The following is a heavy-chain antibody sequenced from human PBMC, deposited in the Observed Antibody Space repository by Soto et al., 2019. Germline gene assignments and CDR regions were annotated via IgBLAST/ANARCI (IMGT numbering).Heavy chain of an antibody. V-gene: IGHV4-34*01. D-gene: IGHD2-2*01. CDR2: INHSGST. J-gene: IGHJ6*02. CDR1: GGSFIGYY. CDR3: ARSRCYCSSTSCYCGMDV. Sequence: SDTLSLTRGVYGGSFIGYYWSWIRQPPGKGLEWIGEINHSGSTNYNPSLKSRVTISVDTSKNQFSLKLSSVTAADTAVYYCARSRCYCSSTSCYCGMDVWGQGTTVTVSS.